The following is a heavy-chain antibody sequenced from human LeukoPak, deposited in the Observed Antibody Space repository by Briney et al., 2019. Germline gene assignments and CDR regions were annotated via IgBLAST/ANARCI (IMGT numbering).Heavy chain of an antibody. D-gene: IGHD1-1*01. CDR1: GFTFSSYW. V-gene: IGHV3-7*02. J-gene: IGHJ4*02. CDR2: IRQDGSDK. CDR3: AAYKNQLRTVYFDY. Sequence: GGSLRLSCAASGFTFSSYWMSWVSQAPGKGLEWVANIRQDGSDKNYVDSVKGRFTISKDNAKNLLSLEMNGLRAEDTAVYYCAAYKNQLRTVYFDYWGQGTLVTVSS.